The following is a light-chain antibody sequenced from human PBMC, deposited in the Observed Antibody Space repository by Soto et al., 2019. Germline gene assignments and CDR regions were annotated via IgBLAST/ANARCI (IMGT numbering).Light chain of an antibody. CDR2: DAS. J-gene: IGKJ1*01. CDR3: QQYNSYSPWT. Sequence: DIQMTQSPSTLSASVGDRVTITCRDSQSISSWLAWYQQKPGKASKLLFYDASSLESGVPSRFSGSGSGTEFTLTISSLQPDDFATYYCQQYNSYSPWTFGQGTKV. V-gene: IGKV1-5*01. CDR1: QSISSW.